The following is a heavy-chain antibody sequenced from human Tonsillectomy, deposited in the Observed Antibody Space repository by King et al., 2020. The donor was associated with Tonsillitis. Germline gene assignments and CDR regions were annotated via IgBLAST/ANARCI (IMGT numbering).Heavy chain of an antibody. CDR2: ISGSGGST. CDR1: GFTFSSYA. D-gene: IGHD4-23*01. V-gene: IGHV3-23*04. CDR3: AKDYGTTVVTTYAFDI. J-gene: IGHJ3*02. Sequence: VQLVESGGGLVQPGGSLRLSCAASGFTFSSYAMSWVRQAPGKGLEWVSAISGSGGSTYYADSVKGRFTISRDNSKNTLYLQMNSLRAEDTAVYYCAKDYGTTVVTTYAFDIWGQGTMGTVSS.